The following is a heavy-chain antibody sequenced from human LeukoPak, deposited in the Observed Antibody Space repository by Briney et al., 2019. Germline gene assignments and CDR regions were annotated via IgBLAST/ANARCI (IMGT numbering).Heavy chain of an antibody. CDR2: IKQDGNEK. Sequence: GGSLRLSCAASGFTFSSYWMSWVRQGPGKGLEGVANIKQDGNEKYYVDSVKGRFTISRDNAKNSLYLQMSSLRAEDTALYFCARDVRDGFNNFDDYWGQGTLVTVSS. CDR1: GFTFSSYW. D-gene: IGHD5-24*01. V-gene: IGHV3-7*04. CDR3: ARDVRDGFNNFDDY. J-gene: IGHJ4*02.